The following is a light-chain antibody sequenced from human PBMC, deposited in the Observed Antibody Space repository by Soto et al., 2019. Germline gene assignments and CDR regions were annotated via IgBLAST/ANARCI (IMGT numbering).Light chain of an antibody. Sequence: QSVLTQPASVSGSPGQSITISCTGTNSDVGNYDLVSWYEHHPGKAPRLIIYEVTKRPSGGSDRFSGSKSGNTASLTISGIQAEDEGDYYCSSYAGSTKVVFGGGPKVTVL. V-gene: IGLV2-23*02. J-gene: IGLJ3*02. CDR3: SSYAGSTKVV. CDR2: EVT. CDR1: NSDVGNYDL.